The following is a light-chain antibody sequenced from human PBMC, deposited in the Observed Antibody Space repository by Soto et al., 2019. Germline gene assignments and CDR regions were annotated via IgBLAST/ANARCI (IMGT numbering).Light chain of an antibody. CDR3: QQRSNWPPALT. V-gene: IGKV3D-20*02. Sequence: EILLTHSPGTRAVSPGEMATLSFRASQSVSSSYLAWYQQKPGQAPRLLIYDASNRATGIPARFSGSGSGTDFTLTISSLEPEDFAVYYCQQRSNWPPALTFGQGTRLEI. CDR2: DAS. CDR1: QSVSSSY. J-gene: IGKJ5*01.